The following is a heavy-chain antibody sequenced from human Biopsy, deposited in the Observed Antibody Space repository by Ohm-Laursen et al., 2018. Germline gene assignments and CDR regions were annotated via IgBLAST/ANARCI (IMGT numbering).Heavy chain of an antibody. CDR3: ARDGEAKYCKHGVCPSDF. CDR1: GFTFSRHG. D-gene: IGHD2-8*01. V-gene: IGHV3-33*01. Sequence: SLRLSCAASGFTFSRHGMHWARQAPGKGLAWVAVIWSDGNNKYYADSVKGRFTISRDTSRNTLYMQMNSLRVEDTAVYYCARDGEAKYCKHGVCPSDFWGQGTLVTVSS. J-gene: IGHJ4*02. CDR2: IWSDGNNK.